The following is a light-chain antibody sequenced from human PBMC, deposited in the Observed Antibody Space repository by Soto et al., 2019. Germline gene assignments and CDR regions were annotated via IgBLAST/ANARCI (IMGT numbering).Light chain of an antibody. CDR3: QQYVRSPPSWT. CDR1: QSVSSSY. V-gene: IGKV3-20*01. J-gene: IGKJ1*01. Sequence: ETALTQSPGTLSLSPGERATLSCRASQSVSSSYLAWYQQKPGQAPRLLIYDASSRATGIPDRFSGSGSGTDFTLTIGILEPEDFAVYYCQQYVRSPPSWTFGQGTKVEIK. CDR2: DAS.